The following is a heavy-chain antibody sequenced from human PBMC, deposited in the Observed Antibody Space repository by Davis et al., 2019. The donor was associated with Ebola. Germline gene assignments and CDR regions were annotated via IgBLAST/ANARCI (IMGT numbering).Heavy chain of an antibody. Sequence: GESLKISCAASGFIFSNCAMHWVRQAPGKGLEWVAVIWYDGSNKYYADSVKGRFTISRDNSKNTLYLQMNSLKTEDTAVYYCTGTVAGVDYWGQGTLVTVSS. CDR1: GFIFSNCA. D-gene: IGHD6-19*01. CDR2: IWYDGSNK. CDR3: TGTVAGVDY. J-gene: IGHJ4*02. V-gene: IGHV3-33*08.